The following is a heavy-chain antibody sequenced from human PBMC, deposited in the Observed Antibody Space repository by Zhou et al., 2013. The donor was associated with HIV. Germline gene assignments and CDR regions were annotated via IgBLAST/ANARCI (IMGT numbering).Heavy chain of an antibody. J-gene: IGHJ1*01. CDR2: INPTGGGT. CDR1: GYTFTTYY. V-gene: IGHV1-46*01. Sequence: QAHLVQSGAEVKKPGASVKVSCKASGYTFTTYYIHWVRQAPGQGLEWMGMINPTGGGTTYTQKFQGRVTMIRDTSTTTVYMELSSLRSEDTAVYYCVRDLGAKGSGWLGAEYFQHWGQGTLVTVSS. CDR3: VRDLGAKGSGWLGAEYFQH. D-gene: IGHD6-19*01.